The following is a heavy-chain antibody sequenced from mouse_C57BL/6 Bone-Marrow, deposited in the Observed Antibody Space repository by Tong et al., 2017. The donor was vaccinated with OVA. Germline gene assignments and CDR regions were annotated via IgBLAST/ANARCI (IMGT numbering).Heavy chain of an antibody. CDR2: INPSSGYT. CDR1: GYTFTSYT. V-gene: IGHV1-4*01. CDR3: TRRAWFAY. J-gene: IGHJ3*01. Sequence: VQLQESGAELARPGASVKMSCKASGYTFTSYTMHWVKQRPGQGLEWIGYINPSSGYTKYNQKFKDKATLTADKSSSTAYMELRSLTSEDSAVYYCTRRAWFAYWGQGTLVTVSA.